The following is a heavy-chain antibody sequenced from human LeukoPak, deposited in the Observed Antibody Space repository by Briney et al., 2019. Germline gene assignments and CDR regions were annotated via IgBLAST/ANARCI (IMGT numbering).Heavy chain of an antibody. J-gene: IGHJ4*02. CDR3: ACLLLWFGETFDY. D-gene: IGHD3-10*01. V-gene: IGHV3-48*01. CDR2: ISSSSTI. CDR1: GFTFSSYW. Sequence: GGSLRLSCAASGFTFSSYWMCWVRQAPGKGLEWVSYISSSSTIYYADSVKGRFTISRDNAKNSLYLQMNSLRAEDTAVYYCACLLLWFGETFDYWGQGTLVTVSS.